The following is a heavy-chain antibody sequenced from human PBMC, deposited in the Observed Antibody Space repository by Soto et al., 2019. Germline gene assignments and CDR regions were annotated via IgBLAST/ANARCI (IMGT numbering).Heavy chain of an antibody. V-gene: IGHV4-31*03. CDR3: ARGVGAIRHDYFVY. D-gene: IGHD2-15*01. J-gene: IGHJ4*02. CDR2: IYYSGTT. CDR1: GGSISSGGYY. Sequence: QVQLQESGPGLVKPSQTLSLTCTVSGGSISSGGYYWSWIRQHPGKGLEWIGYIYYSGTTYYNPSLKSRVTTSIDTSQNQFSLKLSSVTATDTVVYYRARGVGAIRHDYFVYSGQGTLVTVSS.